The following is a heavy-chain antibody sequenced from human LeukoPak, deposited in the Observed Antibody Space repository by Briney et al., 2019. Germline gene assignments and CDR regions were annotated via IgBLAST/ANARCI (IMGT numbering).Heavy chain of an antibody. CDR2: IYTSGST. CDR3: ARRGEDYGDYGGAFDI. Sequence: KPSQTLSLTCTVTGGSISSGSYYWSWIRQPAGKGLEWIGRIYTSGSTNYNPSLKSRVTISVDTSKNQFSLKLSSVTAADTAAYYCARRGEDYGDYGGAFDIWGQGTMVTVSS. CDR1: GGSISSGSYY. J-gene: IGHJ3*02. D-gene: IGHD4-17*01. V-gene: IGHV4-61*02.